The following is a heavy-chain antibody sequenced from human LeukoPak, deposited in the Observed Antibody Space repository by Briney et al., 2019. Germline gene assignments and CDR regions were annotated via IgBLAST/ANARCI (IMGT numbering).Heavy chain of an antibody. CDR3: ARHVRDYYDSSGYDY. J-gene: IGHJ4*02. CDR1: GGSISSSSYY. CDR2: IYYSGST. Sequence: SETLSLTCTVSGGSISSSSYYWGRIRQPPGKGLEWIGSIYYSGSTYYNPSLKSRVTISVDTSKNQFSLKLSSVTAADTAVYYCARHVRDYYDSSGYDYWGQGTLVTVSS. V-gene: IGHV4-39*01. D-gene: IGHD3-22*01.